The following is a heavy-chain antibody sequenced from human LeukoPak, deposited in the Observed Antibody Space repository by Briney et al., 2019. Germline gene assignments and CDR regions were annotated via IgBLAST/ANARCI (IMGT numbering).Heavy chain of an antibody. CDR2: ISGSGGST. CDR3: AKYADYYDSSGYYNY. CDR1: GFTFSSYA. D-gene: IGHD3-22*01. Sequence: GGSLRLSCAASGFTFSSYAMSWVRQAQGKWLELVSAISGSGGSTYYADSVKGRFTISRDNSKNTLYLQMNSLRAEDTAVYYCAKYADYYDSSGYYNYWGQGTLVTVSS. V-gene: IGHV3-23*01. J-gene: IGHJ4*02.